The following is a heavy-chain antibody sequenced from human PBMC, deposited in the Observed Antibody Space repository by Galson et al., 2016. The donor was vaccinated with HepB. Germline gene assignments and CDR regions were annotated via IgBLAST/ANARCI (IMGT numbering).Heavy chain of an antibody. CDR1: GYSFTSYW. CDR3: ARHCSGGSCYHPDY. CDR2: IDPGDSYT. D-gene: IGHD2-15*01. Sequence: QSGADVKKPGESLRISCKASGYSFTSYWITWVRQMPGKGLEWMGRIDPGDSYTRYSPSFQGHVTISADKSLTTVYLQWNSLRASDTAIYYCARHCSGGSCYHPDYWGQGTLVTVSS. J-gene: IGHJ4*02. V-gene: IGHV5-10-1*01.